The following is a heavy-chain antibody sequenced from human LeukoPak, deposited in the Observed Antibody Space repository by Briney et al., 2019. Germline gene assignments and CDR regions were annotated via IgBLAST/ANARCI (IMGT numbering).Heavy chain of an antibody. J-gene: IGHJ4*02. Sequence: GGSLRLSCAASGFTFSSYGMHWVRQAPGKGLEWVAFIRYDGSNKYYADSVKGRFTISRDNSKNTLYLQMNNLRAEDTAVYYCATFGPGMAVGDYWGQGTLVTVSS. CDR3: ATFGPGMAVGDY. CDR2: IRYDGSNK. CDR1: GFTFSSYG. D-gene: IGHD5-24*01. V-gene: IGHV3-30*02.